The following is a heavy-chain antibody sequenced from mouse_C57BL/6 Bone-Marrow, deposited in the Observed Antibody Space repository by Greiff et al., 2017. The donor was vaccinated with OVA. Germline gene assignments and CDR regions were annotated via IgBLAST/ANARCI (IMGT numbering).Heavy chain of an antibody. D-gene: IGHD1-1*01. V-gene: IGHV1-82*01. CDR2: IYPGDGDT. J-gene: IGHJ2*01. CDR3: ARGDYYGSSGRYYFDY. Sequence: QVHVKQSGPELVKPGASVKISCKASGYAFSSSWMNWVKQRPGKGLEWIGRIYPGDGDTNYNGKFKGKATLTADKSSSTAYMQLSSLTSEDSAVYFCARGDYYGSSGRYYFDYWGQGTTLTVSS. CDR1: GYAFSSSW.